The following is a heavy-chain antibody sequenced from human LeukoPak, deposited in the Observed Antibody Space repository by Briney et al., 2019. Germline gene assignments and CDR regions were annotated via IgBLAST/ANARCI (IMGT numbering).Heavy chain of an antibody. Sequence: SQTLSLTCTVSGGSISSGSYHWIWIRQPAGKGLEWIGHIYTSGSTNYNPSLRSRVTISVDTSKNQFSLKLSSVTAADTAVYYCARGPYDFWSGYYSYYFDYWGQGTLVTVSS. CDR2: IYTSGST. CDR3: ARGPYDFWSGYYSYYFDY. CDR1: GGSISSGSYH. V-gene: IGHV4-61*09. J-gene: IGHJ4*02. D-gene: IGHD3-3*01.